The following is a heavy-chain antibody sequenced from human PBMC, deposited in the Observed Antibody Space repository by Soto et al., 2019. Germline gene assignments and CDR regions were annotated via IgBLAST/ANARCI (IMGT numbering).Heavy chain of an antibody. V-gene: IGHV1-3*01. CDR2: IGAGDGKT. CDR1: GYRVTQYV. CDR3: VRDYASDSGVHLDF. D-gene: IGHD3-22*01. J-gene: IGHJ4*02. Sequence: ASVKVSCKASGYRVTQYVIHWVRQAPGQRLEWMGWIGAGDGKTYYSQNFQGRVTITKDTSASTVYMELSSLVSEDTAVYYCVRDYASDSGVHLDFWGQGTLVTVSS.